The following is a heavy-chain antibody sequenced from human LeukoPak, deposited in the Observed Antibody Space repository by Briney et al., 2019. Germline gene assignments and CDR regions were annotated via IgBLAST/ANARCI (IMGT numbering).Heavy chain of an antibody. J-gene: IGHJ4*02. V-gene: IGHV3-33*08. CDR1: GFTFSTYG. Sequence: PGRSLRLSCATSGFTFSTYGMHWVRQAPGKGLEWVAVIWSDGSNKYYADSVKGRFTISRDNSKNTLYPQMNSLRAEDTAVYYCARRRYSVYDFDYWGQGTLVTVSS. D-gene: IGHD5/OR15-5a*01. CDR3: ARRRYSVYDFDY. CDR2: IWSDGSNK.